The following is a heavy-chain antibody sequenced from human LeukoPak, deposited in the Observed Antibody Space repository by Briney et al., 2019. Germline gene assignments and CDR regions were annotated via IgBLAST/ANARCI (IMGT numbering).Heavy chain of an antibody. D-gene: IGHD6-19*01. V-gene: IGHV4-34*01. CDR2: INHSGST. CDR3: ARLGGSKQWLVPRYFDL. J-gene: IGHJ2*01. CDR1: GGSFSGYY. Sequence: SETLSLTCAVYGGSFSGYYWSWIRQPPGKGLEWIGEINHSGSTNYNPSLKSRVTISVDTSKNQFSLKLSSVTAADTAVYYCARLGGSKQWLVPRYFDLWGRGTLVTASS.